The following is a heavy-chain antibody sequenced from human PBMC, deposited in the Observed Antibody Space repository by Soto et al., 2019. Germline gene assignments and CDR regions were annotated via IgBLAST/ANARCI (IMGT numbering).Heavy chain of an antibody. D-gene: IGHD3-22*01. CDR3: ATARYLDNDSRGYLFDN. CDR1: AFTFNVYA. CDR2: ISRYGDIT. J-gene: IGHJ4*02. Sequence: EVQLLESGGDLIQPGGSLRLSCADSAFTFNVYAMTWVRQAPGKGLEWVSAISRYGDITYYADSVEGRFSISRDNSKNTLYLQMNSLRADDTAVYYCATARYLDNDSRGYLFDNWGQGTLVTVSS. V-gene: IGHV3-23*01.